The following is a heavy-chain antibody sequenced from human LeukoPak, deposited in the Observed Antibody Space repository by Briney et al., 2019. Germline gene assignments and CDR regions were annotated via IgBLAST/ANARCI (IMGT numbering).Heavy chain of an antibody. CDR2: ISAYNGNT. Sequence: ASVKVSCKASGYTFTSYGISWVRQAPGQGLEWMGWISAYNGNTNYAQKLQGRVTMTTDTSTSTAYMELRNLRSDDTAVYYCARVLYGSGYYYYYYMDVWGKGTTVTISS. CDR3: ARVLYGSGYYYYYYMDV. J-gene: IGHJ6*03. D-gene: IGHD3-10*01. CDR1: GYTFTSYG. V-gene: IGHV1-18*01.